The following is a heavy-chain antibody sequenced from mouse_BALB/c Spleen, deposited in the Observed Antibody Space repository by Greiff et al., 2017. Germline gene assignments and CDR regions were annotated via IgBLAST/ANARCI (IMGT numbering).Heavy chain of an antibody. D-gene: IGHD2-14*01. CDR1: GISITTGNYR. CDR2: IYYSGTI. CDR3: ARDYRYEFDY. Sequence: DVQLQESGPGLVKPSQTVSLTCTVTGISITTGNYRWSWIRQFPGNKLEWIGYIYYSGTITYNPSLTSRTTITRDTSKNQFFLEMNSLTAEDTATYYCARDYRYEFDYWGQGTTLTVSS. V-gene: IGHV3-5*02. J-gene: IGHJ2*01.